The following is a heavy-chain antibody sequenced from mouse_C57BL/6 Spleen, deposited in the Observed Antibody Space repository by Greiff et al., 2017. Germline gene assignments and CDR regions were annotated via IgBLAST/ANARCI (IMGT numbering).Heavy chain of an antibody. CDR1: GYTFTSYG. CDR2: IYPRSGNT. D-gene: IGHD2-3*01. CDR3: ACSLIYDGYSWYFDV. Sequence: QVQLQQSGAELARPGASVKLSCKASGYTFTSYGISWVKQRTGQGLEWIGEIYPRSGNTYYNEKFKGKATLTADKSSSTAYMELRSLTSEDSAVYFCACSLIYDGYSWYFDVWGTGTTFTVSS. J-gene: IGHJ1*03. V-gene: IGHV1-81*01.